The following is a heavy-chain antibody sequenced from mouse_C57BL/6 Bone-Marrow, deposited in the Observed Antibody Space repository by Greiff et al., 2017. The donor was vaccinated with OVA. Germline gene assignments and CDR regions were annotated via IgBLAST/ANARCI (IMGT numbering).Heavy chain of an antibody. Sequence: QVQLQQPGAELVKPGASVKLSCKASGYTFTSYWMHWVKQRPGQGLEWIGMIHPNSGSTNYNEKFKSKATLTVDKSSSTAYMQLSSLTSEDSAVYYCARDPPLSDGPYYAMDYWGQGTSVTVSS. CDR3: ARDPPLSDGPYYAMDY. CDR2: IHPNSGST. CDR1: GYTFTSYW. D-gene: IGHD2-3*01. J-gene: IGHJ4*01. V-gene: IGHV1-64*01.